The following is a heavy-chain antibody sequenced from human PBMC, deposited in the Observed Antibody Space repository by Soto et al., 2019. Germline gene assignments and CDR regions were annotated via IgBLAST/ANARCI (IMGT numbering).Heavy chain of an antibody. Sequence: ASLKVSCKASGYSFTSYGISWVRQAPGQGLEWMGWISAYNGNTNYAQKLQGRVTMTKDTSTSTAYMELRSLRSDDTAVYYCAKNHLGLSGSYYKGYFDYWGQGTLVTVSS. V-gene: IGHV1-18*01. CDR1: GYSFTSYG. CDR3: AKNHLGLSGSYYKGYFDY. D-gene: IGHD1-26*01. J-gene: IGHJ4*02. CDR2: ISAYNGNT.